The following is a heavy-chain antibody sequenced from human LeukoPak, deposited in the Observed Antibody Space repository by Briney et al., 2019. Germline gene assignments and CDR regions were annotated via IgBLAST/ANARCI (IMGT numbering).Heavy chain of an antibody. D-gene: IGHD3-10*01. CDR1: GYTFTNYA. V-gene: IGHV1-3*03. Sequence: ASVKVSCKASGYTFTNYAIHWVRQAPGQRFEWMGWINAANGHTKYSQEFQDRITITRDTSATTAYMELNNLRSEDMARYYCARGRGPPNTNRDFYFYYYMDVWGTGTTVTVSS. CDR2: INAANGHT. CDR3: ARGRGPPNTNRDFYFYYYMDV. J-gene: IGHJ6*03.